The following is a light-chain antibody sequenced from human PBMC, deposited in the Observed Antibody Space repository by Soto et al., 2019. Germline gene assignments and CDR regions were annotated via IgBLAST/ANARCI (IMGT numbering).Light chain of an antibody. J-gene: IGKJ1*01. CDR2: GAS. CDR3: QQYFEWPPMT. V-gene: IGKV3-15*01. CDR1: ETVATK. Sequence: EVVMTQSPATLSVSPGERATLSCRASETVATKLAWYQQKPGQAPRLLISGASTRAAGISDRFRGSGSGTEFTLNISRLRSEDSAIYYCQQYFEWPPMTFGQGTKVEI.